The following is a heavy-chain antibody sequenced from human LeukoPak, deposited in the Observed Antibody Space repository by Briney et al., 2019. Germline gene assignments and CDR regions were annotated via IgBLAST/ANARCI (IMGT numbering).Heavy chain of an antibody. CDR3: ARDNRDGYNTPNFDY. CDR1: GYTFTSYG. J-gene: IGHJ4*02. Sequence: GASVKVSCKASGYTFTSYGISWVRQAPGQGLEWMGWISAYNGNTNYAQKLQGRVTMTTDTSTSTAYMELTSLRSDDTAVYYCARDNRDGYNTPNFDYWGQGTLVTVSS. CDR2: ISAYNGNT. D-gene: IGHD5-24*01. V-gene: IGHV1-18*01.